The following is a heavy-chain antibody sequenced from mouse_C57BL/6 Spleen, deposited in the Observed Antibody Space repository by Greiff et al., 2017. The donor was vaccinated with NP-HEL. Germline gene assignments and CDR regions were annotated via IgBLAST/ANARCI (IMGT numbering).Heavy chain of an antibody. CDR2: IDPSDSYT. J-gene: IGHJ4*01. CDR1: GYTFTSYW. V-gene: IGHV1-59*01. CDR3: ARDPYYGSRYYYAMDY. Sequence: VQLQQPGAELVRPGTSVKLSCKASGYTFTSYWMHWVKQRPGQGLEWIGVIDPSDSYTNYNQKFKGKATLTVDTSSSTAYMQLSSLTSEDSAVYYCARDPYYGSRYYYAMDYWGQGTSVTVSS. D-gene: IGHD1-1*01.